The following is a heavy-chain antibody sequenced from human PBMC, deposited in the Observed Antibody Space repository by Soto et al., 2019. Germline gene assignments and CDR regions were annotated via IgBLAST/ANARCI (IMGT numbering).Heavy chain of an antibody. V-gene: IGHV4-59*01. D-gene: IGHD3-22*01. CDR3: ARHEVNYYDSTSLERNAFGI. CDR2: IYYSGST. J-gene: IGHJ3*02. CDR1: GGSISSYY. Sequence: PSETLSLTCTVSGGSISSYYWSWIRQPPGKGLEWIGYIYYSGSTNYNPSLKSRVTISVDTSKNQFSLKLSSVTAADTAVYYCARHEVNYYDSTSLERNAFGIWGQGTMVTVSS.